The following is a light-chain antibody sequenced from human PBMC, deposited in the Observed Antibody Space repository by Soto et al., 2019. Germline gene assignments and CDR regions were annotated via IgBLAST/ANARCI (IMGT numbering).Light chain of an antibody. CDR1: QSISTN. CDR3: QQRLMT. Sequence: EIVMTQSPPTLSVSPGERATLSCRASQSISTNVAWFQQKPGQAPSLLIFRASIRATGIPARFSGSGSGTDFTLTISSLEPEDFAVYYCQQRLMTFGQGTKVDIK. V-gene: IGKV3-15*01. J-gene: IGKJ1*01. CDR2: RAS.